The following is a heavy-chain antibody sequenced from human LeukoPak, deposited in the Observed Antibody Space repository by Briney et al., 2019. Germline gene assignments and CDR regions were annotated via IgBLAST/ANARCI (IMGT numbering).Heavy chain of an antibody. CDR2: INSDGSST. D-gene: IGHD1-26*01. Sequence: GGSLRLSCAASGFTFSSYWMHWVRQAPGKGLVWVSRINSDGSSTSYADSVKGRFTISRDNAKNTLYLQMNSLRAEDTAVYYCAKDRRGSYTAYFDYWGQGTLVTVSS. CDR3: AKDRRGSYTAYFDY. V-gene: IGHV3-74*01. J-gene: IGHJ4*02. CDR1: GFTFSSYW.